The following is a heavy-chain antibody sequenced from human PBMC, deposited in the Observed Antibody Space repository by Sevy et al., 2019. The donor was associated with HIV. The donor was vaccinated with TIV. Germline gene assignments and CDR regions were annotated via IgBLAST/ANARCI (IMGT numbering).Heavy chain of an antibody. CDR2: INPSGGST. CDR1: GYTFTSYY. Sequence: ASVKVSCKASGYTFTSYYMHWVRQAPGQGLEWMGIINPSGGSTSYVQKFQGRVTMTRDTSTSTVYMELSSLRSEDTAVYYCVTGRETYYYDSSSLDAFDIRGQGTMVTVSS. V-gene: IGHV1-46*01. CDR3: VTGRETYYYDSSSLDAFDI. J-gene: IGHJ3*02. D-gene: IGHD3-22*01.